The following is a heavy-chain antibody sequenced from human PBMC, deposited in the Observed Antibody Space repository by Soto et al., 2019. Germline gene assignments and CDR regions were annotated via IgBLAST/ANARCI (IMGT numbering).Heavy chain of an antibody. CDR1: GFTFGSYA. J-gene: IGHJ5*02. CDR3: AKSDTALSYGFDP. D-gene: IGHD5-18*01. CDR2: ISSSGDST. V-gene: IGHV3-23*01. Sequence: EVQLLESGGGLVQPGGSLRLSCAASGFTFGSYAMIWVRQAPGKGLGWVSTISSSGDSTYYADSVKGRFTVSRDNSMNTLYMQMNSLRAEYTAVYYCAKSDTALSYGFDPWGQGTLVTVSS.